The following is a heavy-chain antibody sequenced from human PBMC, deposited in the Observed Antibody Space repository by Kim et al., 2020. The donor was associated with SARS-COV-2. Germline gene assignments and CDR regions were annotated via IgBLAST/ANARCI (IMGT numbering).Heavy chain of an antibody. V-gene: IGHV3-7*03. CDR2: IKHNGSEK. Sequence: GGSLRLSCAASGFTFSSYWMSWVRQAPGKGLEWVANIKHNGSEKYYVDSVKGRFTISRDNAKNSLYLQMNSLSVEDTAVYYCARYWLAVSGAYYYYGMDVWGQGTTVTVSS. CDR3: ARYWLAVSGAYYYYGMDV. CDR1: GFTFSSYW. J-gene: IGHJ6*02. D-gene: IGHD6-19*01.